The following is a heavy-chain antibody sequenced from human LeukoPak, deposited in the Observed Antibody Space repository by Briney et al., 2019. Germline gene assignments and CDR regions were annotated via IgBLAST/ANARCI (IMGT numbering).Heavy chain of an antibody. CDR1: GGSISSYY. D-gene: IGHD3-10*01. V-gene: IGHV4-59*01. CDR3: ARVRYYGSGSNYYYYYGMDV. Sequence: SETLSLTCTVSGGSISSYYWSWIRQPPGKGLEWIGYIYYSGSTNYNPSLKSRVTISVDTSKNQFSLKLSSVTAADTAVYYCARVRYYGSGSNYYYYYGMDVWGQGTTVTVSS. CDR2: IYYSGST. J-gene: IGHJ6*02.